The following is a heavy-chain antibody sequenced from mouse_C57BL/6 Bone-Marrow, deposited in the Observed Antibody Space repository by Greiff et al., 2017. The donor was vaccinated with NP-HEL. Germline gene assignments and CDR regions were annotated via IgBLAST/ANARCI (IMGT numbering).Heavy chain of an antibody. J-gene: IGHJ4*01. Sequence: EVQLQESGAELVRPGASVKLSCTASGFNIKDDYMHWVKQRPEQGLEWIGWIDPENGDTEYASKFQGKATITADTSANTAYLQLSSLTSEDTAVYYCIPLWYHAMDYWGQGTSVTVSS. V-gene: IGHV14-4*01. D-gene: IGHD2-1*01. CDR3: IPLWYHAMDY. CDR1: GFNIKDDY. CDR2: IDPENGDT.